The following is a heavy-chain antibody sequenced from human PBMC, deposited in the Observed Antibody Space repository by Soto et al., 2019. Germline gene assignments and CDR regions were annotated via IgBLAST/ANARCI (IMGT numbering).Heavy chain of an antibody. CDR1: GFTFSNYA. CDR2: ITNSGRST. J-gene: IGHJ4*02. D-gene: IGHD3-10*01. Sequence: EVQLLESGGGLVQPGGSLRLSCAASGFTFSNYAMTWVSQAPGKGLEWVSTITNSGRSTYYADSVKGRFTISRDNSKNTLYLRMNSLRAEDTAVYFCAKRPASLICFDYWGQGALVTVSS. V-gene: IGHV3-23*01. CDR3: AKRPASLICFDY.